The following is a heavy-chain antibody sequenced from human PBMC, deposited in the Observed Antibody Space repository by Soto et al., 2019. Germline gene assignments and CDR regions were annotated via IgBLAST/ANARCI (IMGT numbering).Heavy chain of an antibody. CDR2: INPSGGST. V-gene: IGHV1-46*01. CDR1: GYTFTSYY. D-gene: IGHD4-17*01. Sequence: GASVKVSCKASGYTFTSYYMHWVRQAPGQGLEWMGIINPSGGSTSYAQKFQGRVTMTRDTSTSTVYMELSSLRSEDTAVYYCARDFQPNYGPPPQSVDYWGQGTLVTVSS. CDR3: ARDFQPNYGPPPQSVDY. J-gene: IGHJ4*02.